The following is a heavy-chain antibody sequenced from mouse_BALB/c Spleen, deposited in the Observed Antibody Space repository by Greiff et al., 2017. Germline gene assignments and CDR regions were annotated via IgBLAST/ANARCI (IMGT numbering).Heavy chain of an antibody. D-gene: IGHD2-12*01. V-gene: IGHV5-4*02. CDR1: GFTFSDYY. CDR3: ARGYYSWFAY. J-gene: IGHJ3*01. CDR2: ISDGGSYT. Sequence: EVMLVESGGGLVKPGGSLKLSCAASGFTFSDYYMSWVRQTPEKRLEWVATISDGGSYTYYPDSVKGRFTISRDNAKNNLYLQMSSLKSEDTAMYYCARGYYSWFAYWGEGTLVTVSA.